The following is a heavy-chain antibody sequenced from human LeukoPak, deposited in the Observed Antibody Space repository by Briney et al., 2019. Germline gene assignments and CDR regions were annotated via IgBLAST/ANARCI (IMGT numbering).Heavy chain of an antibody. V-gene: IGHV4-39*01. CDR1: GGSIRSTYYY. J-gene: IGHJ4*01. CDR2: IYDSGST. D-gene: IGHD2-8*01. CDR3: ASHNGP. Sequence: KPSETLSLTCTVSGGSIRSTYYYWGRIPQPPGTGLEWIGSIYDSGSTYYNPSLKSQVTISVDTAKNQFSLKLNSVTAADTAVYYCASHNGPGGQGTLVTVSS.